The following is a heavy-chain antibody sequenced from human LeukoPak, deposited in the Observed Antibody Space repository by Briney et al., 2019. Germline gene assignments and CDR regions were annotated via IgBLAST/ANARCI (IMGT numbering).Heavy chain of an antibody. CDR3: ARDRDSSGPRFDY. D-gene: IGHD6-19*01. CDR1: GGTFSSYA. V-gene: IGHV1-69*13. Sequence: GASVKVSCKASGGTFSSYAISWVRQAPGQGLEWMGGIIPIFGTANYAQKFQGRVTITADESTSTAYMELSSLRSEDTAVYYCARDRDSSGPRFDYWGQGTLVTVSS. J-gene: IGHJ4*02. CDR2: IIPIFGTA.